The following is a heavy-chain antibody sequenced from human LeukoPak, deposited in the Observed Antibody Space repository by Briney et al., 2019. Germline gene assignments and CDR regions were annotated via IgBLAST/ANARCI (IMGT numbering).Heavy chain of an antibody. D-gene: IGHD2-21*02. Sequence: GESLKISCKGSGYSFTSYWIGWVRQMPGKGLEWMGIIYPGDSDTRYSPSFQGQVTISADKSISTAYLQWSSLKASDTAMYYCATAAYCCGDCYSEFDYWGQGTLVTVSS. J-gene: IGHJ4*02. CDR2: IYPGDSDT. CDR3: ATAAYCCGDCYSEFDY. V-gene: IGHV5-51*01. CDR1: GYSFTSYW.